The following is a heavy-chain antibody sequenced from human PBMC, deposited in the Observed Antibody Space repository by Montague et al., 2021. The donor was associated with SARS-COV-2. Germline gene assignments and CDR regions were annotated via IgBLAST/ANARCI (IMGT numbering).Heavy chain of an antibody. CDR2: ISWYSGNI. J-gene: IGHJ4*02. V-gene: IGHV3-9*01. D-gene: IGHD1-14*01. CDR3: AKDLTAITLAYFDY. Sequence: SLRLSCAASVFTFSYYAIHLFRQAPGKGLEWVSGISWYSGNIAYSDSVKGRFTISRDNSKNSLYLQMNNLRAEDTALYYCAKDLTAITLAYFDYWGQGALITVSS. CDR1: VFTFSYYA.